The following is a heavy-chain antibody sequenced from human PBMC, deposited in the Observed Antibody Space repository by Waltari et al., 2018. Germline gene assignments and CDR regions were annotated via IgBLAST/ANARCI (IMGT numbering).Heavy chain of an antibody. CDR2: FDPEDGET. V-gene: IGHV1-24*01. J-gene: IGHJ4*02. CDR3: ATEVEMSASGQLDY. Sequence: QVQLVQSGAEVKKTGASVKVSCKVSGYTLLQFSMHWVRLAPGKGLEWMGGFDPEDGETIYAQMFQGRVTMTLDTSTNTAYMELTSLRSEDTAVYYCATEVEMSASGQLDYWGQGTLVTVAS. CDR1: GYTLLQFS. D-gene: IGHD1-1*01.